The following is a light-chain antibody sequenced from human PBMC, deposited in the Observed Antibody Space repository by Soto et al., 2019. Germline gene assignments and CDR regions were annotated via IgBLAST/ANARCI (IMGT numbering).Light chain of an antibody. CDR1: SIGSKL. CDR3: QVWDGSSDHLL. CDR2: EDR. V-gene: IGLV3-21*02. Sequence: SHELTQPPSVSVAPGQTATITCGGDSIGSKLVHWYQQRPGQAPVLVVFEDRHRPSGIPERFSGSNSGNTATLTISRVEAGDEADYYCQVWDGSSDHLLFGGGTKLTVL. J-gene: IGLJ2*01.